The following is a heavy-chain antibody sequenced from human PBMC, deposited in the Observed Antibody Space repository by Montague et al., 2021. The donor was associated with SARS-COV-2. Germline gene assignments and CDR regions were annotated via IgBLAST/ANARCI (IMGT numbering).Heavy chain of an antibody. Sequence: SLRLSCAASGFTFSSYSMNWVRQAPGKGLEWVSSISSSSSYIYYADSVKGRFTISRDNAKNSLYLQMNSLRAEDTTVYYCARDARYDFWSGYYFDDWGQGTLGTGSS. CDR2: ISSSSSYI. V-gene: IGHV3-21*01. D-gene: IGHD3-3*01. CDR1: GFTFSSYS. J-gene: IGHJ4*02. CDR3: ARDARYDFWSGYYFDD.